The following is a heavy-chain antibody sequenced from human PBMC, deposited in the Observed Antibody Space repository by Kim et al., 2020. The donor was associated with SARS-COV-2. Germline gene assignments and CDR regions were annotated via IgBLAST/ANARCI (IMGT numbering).Heavy chain of an antibody. V-gene: IGHV3-11*01. Sequence: GSLRLSCAASGFMFSDYYMNWIRQAPGKGLEWVAHIAVNGRTIYYTDSVQGRFTISRDNAKNSLYLQMNGLRAEDTALYYCARDLEWNLDSWGQGTLVTVSS. D-gene: IGHD1-1*01. J-gene: IGHJ4*02. CDR1: GFMFSDYY. CDR2: IAVNGRTI. CDR3: ARDLEWNLDS.